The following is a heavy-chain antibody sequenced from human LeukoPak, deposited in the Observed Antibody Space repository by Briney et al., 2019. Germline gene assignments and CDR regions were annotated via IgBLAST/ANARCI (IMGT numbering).Heavy chain of an antibody. D-gene: IGHD3-10*01. J-gene: IGHJ4*02. CDR2: IIPIFGTA. V-gene: IGHV1-69*01. Sequence: SVKVSCKASGGTFSSYAISWVRQAPGQGLEWMGGIIPIFGTANYAQKFQGRVTITADESTSTAYMELSSLRSEDTAVYYCASYYGSGSYYDFDYWGQGTLVTVFS. CDR3: ASYYGSGSYYDFDY. CDR1: GGTFSSYA.